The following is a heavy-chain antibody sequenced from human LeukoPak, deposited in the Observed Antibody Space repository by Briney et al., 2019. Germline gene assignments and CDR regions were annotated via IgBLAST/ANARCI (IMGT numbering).Heavy chain of an antibody. Sequence: ASVKVSCKASGGTFSSYAISWVRQAPGQGLEWMGRIIPILGIANYAQKFQGRVTITADKSTSTAYMELSSLRSEDTAVYYCARTPQSNDYGDSWGQGTLVTVSS. CDR2: IIPILGIA. CDR1: GGTFSSYA. V-gene: IGHV1-69*04. J-gene: IGHJ4*02. CDR3: ARTPQSNDYGDS.